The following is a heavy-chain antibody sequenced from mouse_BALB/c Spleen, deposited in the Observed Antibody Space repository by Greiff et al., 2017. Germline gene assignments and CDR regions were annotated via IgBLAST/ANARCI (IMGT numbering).Heavy chain of an antibody. D-gene: IGHD1-1*01. Sequence: QVQLQQSGAELAKPGASVKMSCKASGYTFTSYWMHWVKQRPGQGLEWIGYINPSTGYTEYNQKFEDKATLTADKSSSTAYMQLSSLTSEDSAVYYCARSDYYGSSYSYFDYWGQGTTLTVSS. CDR1: GYTFTSYW. CDR2: INPSTGYT. CDR3: ARSDYYGSSYSYFDY. V-gene: IGHV1-7*01. J-gene: IGHJ2*01.